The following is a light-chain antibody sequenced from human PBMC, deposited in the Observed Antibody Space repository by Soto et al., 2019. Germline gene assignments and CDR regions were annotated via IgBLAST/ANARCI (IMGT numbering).Light chain of an antibody. J-gene: IGKJ3*01. Sequence: EIVLTQAPATLSLSPGERATLSCSASQSVSSYLAWYQQKPGQAHRLLIYAASTRATGIPDRFSGSGSGTDFTLTSNSLEPEECAVYYCQQRSNWLFNFGPGTQVDSK. V-gene: IGKV3-11*01. CDR3: QQRSNWLFN. CDR1: QSVSSY. CDR2: AAS.